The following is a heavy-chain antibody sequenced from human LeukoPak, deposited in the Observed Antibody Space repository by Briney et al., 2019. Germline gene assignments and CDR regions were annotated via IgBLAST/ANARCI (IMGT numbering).Heavy chain of an antibody. D-gene: IGHD5-24*01. CDR3: ARDQLDGYNYDY. J-gene: IGHJ4*02. CDR1: GFIFSSYW. V-gene: IGHV3-7*01. CDR2: IRQDGSEM. Sequence: PGGSLRLSCAASGFIFSSYWMSWVRQAPGKGLEWVANIRQDGSEMYYLDSVKGRFTISRDNAKKSLYLQMNSLGAEDTAVYYCARDQLDGYNYDYWGQGTLVTVSS.